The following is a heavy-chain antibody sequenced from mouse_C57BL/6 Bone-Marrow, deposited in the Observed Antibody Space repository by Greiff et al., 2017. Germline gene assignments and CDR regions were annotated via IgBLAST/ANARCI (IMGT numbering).Heavy chain of an antibody. CDR1: GYTFTSYW. J-gene: IGHJ2*01. CDR2: IDPSDSYT. D-gene: IGHD2-4*01. V-gene: IGHV1-69*01. Sequence: QVQLQQPGAELVMPGASVKLSCKASGYTFTSYWMHWVKQRPGQGLEWIGEIDPSDSYTNYNQKFKGKSKLTVDKSSSTAYMQLSSLTSEDSAVYYCARGGGLRFDYWGQGTTLTVSS. CDR3: ARGGGLRFDY.